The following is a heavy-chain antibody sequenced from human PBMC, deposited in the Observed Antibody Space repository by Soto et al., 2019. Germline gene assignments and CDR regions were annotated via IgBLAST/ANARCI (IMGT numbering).Heavy chain of an antibody. V-gene: IGHV3-30-3*01. CDR3: AKVYGDYNDDYHHMDV. CDR2: ISYDGSNK. CDR1: GFTFSSYA. J-gene: IGHJ6*03. D-gene: IGHD4-17*01. Sequence: GGSLSLSCAASGFTFSSYAMHWVRQAPGKGLEWVAVISYDGSNKYYADSVKGRFTISRDNSKNTLYLQMNSLRAEDTAVYYCAKVYGDYNDDYHHMDVWGKGTTVTVSS.